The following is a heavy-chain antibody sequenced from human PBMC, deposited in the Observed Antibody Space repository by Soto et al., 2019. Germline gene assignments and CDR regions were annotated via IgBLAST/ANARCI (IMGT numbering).Heavy chain of an antibody. CDR1: GFTFSNYA. Sequence: WGSLRLSCAASGFTFSNYAMTWLRQAPGEWLEWVSTISGNGASTHYADSVKGRFSISRDNSKNTLYLQMNSLRADDTAVYYFEKDYGSSRYFFDYWXQGALVTVS. D-gene: IGHD6-19*01. J-gene: IGHJ4*02. CDR3: EKDYGSSRYFFDY. V-gene: IGHV3-23*01. CDR2: ISGNGAST.